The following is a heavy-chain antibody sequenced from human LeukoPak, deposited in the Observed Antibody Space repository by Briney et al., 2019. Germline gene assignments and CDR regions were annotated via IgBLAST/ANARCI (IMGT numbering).Heavy chain of an antibody. CDR2: IIPIFGTA. J-gene: IGHJ4*02. D-gene: IGHD4-23*01. V-gene: IGHV1-69*06. CDR3: ARDYGAKRVFDY. CDR1: GGTFSSYA. Sequence: SVKVSCKASGGTFSSYAISWVRQAPGQGLEWMGGIIPIFGTANYAQKFQDRVTITADKSTSTAYMELSSLRSEDTAVYYCARDYGAKRVFDYWGQGTLVTVSS.